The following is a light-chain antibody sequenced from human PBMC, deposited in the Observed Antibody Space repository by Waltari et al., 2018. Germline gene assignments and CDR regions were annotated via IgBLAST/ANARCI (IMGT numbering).Light chain of an antibody. CDR2: EVT. V-gene: IGLV2-14*01. Sequence: QSALTQPASVSGSPGQSITLSCTGPSSDVGGYTYVSWYQHHPGKDPKLLIYEVTERPSGVSDRVAGSKSGNTASLTITGLQAGDEADYYCSSYTSNSVVFGGGTKLTVL. J-gene: IGLJ2*01. CDR3: SSYTSNSVV. CDR1: SSDVGGYTY.